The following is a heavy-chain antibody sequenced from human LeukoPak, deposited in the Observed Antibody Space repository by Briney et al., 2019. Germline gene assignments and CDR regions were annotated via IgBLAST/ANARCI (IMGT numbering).Heavy chain of an antibody. CDR2: IKSKTDGGAT. J-gene: IGHJ5*02. CDR3: TTDRFDCSSTSCYGSWFDP. D-gene: IGHD2-2*01. V-gene: IGHV3-15*01. Sequence: GGSLRLSCAASGFTFSNAWMSWVRQAPGKGLEWVGRIKSKTDGGATDYAAPVKGRFTISRDDSKNTVYLQMNSLKTEDTAVYYCTTDRFDCSSTSCYGSWFDPWGQGTLVTVSS. CDR1: GFTFSNAW.